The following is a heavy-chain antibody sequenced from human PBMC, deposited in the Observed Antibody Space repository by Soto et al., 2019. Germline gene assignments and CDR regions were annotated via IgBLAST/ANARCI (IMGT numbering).Heavy chain of an antibody. CDR3: ARASRSGFNGYAIDF. D-gene: IGHD5-12*01. CDR2: IKGDGSET. Sequence: GGSLRVCYAASRLTFVDFWMNWVRQAPGKGLEWVANIKGDGSETYYVDSVKGRFTISRDNGKNSLYLQMNSLRAEDTAVYYCARASRSGFNGYAIDFWGQGTLVTVSS. V-gene: IGHV3-7*01. CDR1: RLTFVDFW. J-gene: IGHJ4*02.